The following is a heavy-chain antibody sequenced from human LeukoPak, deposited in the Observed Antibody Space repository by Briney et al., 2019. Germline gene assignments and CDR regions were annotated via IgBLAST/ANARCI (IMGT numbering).Heavy chain of an antibody. CDR2: INPNSGGT. CDR3: ARGSVVGATSKDY. CDR1: GYTFTGYY. J-gene: IGHJ4*02. D-gene: IGHD1-26*01. V-gene: IGHV1-2*02. Sequence: ASVKVSCKASGYTFTGYYMHWVRQAPGQGLEWMGWINPNSGGTNYAQKFQGRVTMTRDTSISTAYMELSRLRSDDTAVYYCARGSVVGATSKDYWGQGTLVTVSS.